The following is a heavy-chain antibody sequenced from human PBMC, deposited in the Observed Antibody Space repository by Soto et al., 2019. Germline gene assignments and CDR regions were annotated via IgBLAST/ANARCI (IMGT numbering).Heavy chain of an antibody. D-gene: IGHD3-9*01. J-gene: IGHJ6*03. CDR2: VYYTGST. CDR1: GGSISNFY. Sequence: SETLSLTCTASGGSISNFYWSWIRQPPGKGLEWIGYVYYTGSTSYNPSLKRRVTFSADSSRGQFSLRLNSVTAADTAVYYCARTVLGPDLLADSFVDYYYYMDVWGKGTTVTVSS. V-gene: IGHV4-59*08. CDR3: ARTVLGPDLLADSFVDYYYYMDV.